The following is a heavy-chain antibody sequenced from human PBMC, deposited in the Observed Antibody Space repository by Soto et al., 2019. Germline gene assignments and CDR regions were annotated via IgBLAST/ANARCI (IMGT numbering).Heavy chain of an antibody. CDR1: GFTFSSYS. CDR2: ISSSSSTI. D-gene: IGHD2-21*02. J-gene: IGHJ5*02. Sequence: EVQLVESGGGLVQPGGSLRLSCAASGFTFSSYSMNWVRQAPGKGLEWVSYISSSSSTIYYVDSVKGRFTISRDNAKNSLYLQMNSLRDEDTAVYYCARGTVVTAIANWFDPWGQGTLVTVSS. CDR3: ARGTVVTAIANWFDP. V-gene: IGHV3-48*02.